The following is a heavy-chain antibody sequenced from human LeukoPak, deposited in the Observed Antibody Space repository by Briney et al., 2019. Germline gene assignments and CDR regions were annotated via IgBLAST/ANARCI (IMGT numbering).Heavy chain of an antibody. CDR2: IYYSGST. CDR1: DGSISSYY. J-gene: IGHJ6*02. D-gene: IGHD1-26*01. CDR3: ARHGLGRPYYGMDV. V-gene: IGHV4-59*08. Sequence: SETLSLTCTVSDGSISSYYWSWIRQPPGKGLEWIGYIYYSGSTNYNPSLKSRVTISVDTSKNQFSLKPSSVTAADTAVYYCARHGLGRPYYGMDVWGQGTTVTVSS.